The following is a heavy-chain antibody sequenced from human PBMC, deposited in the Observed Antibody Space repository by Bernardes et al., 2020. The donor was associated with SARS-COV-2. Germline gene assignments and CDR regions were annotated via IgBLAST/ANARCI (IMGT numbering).Heavy chain of an antibody. CDR1: GFTFSSYA. D-gene: IGHD3-3*01. Sequence: GGSLRLSCAASGFTFSSYAMHWVRQAPGKGLEWVAVISYDGSNKYYADSVKGRFTISRDNSKNTLYLQMNSLRAEDTAVYYCASAVRFLDRKRAPDYWGQGTLVTVSS. J-gene: IGHJ4*02. CDR3: ASAVRFLDRKRAPDY. CDR2: ISYDGSNK. V-gene: IGHV3-30-3*01.